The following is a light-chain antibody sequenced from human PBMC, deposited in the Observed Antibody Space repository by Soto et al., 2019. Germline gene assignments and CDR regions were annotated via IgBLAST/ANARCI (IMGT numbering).Light chain of an antibody. CDR3: QHYTGYSWS. J-gene: IGKJ1*01. V-gene: IGKV1-5*01. CDR2: DAS. CDR1: QNIYRW. Sequence: DIQMTQSPSTLSASVGDRVTVTCRASQNIYRWLAWYQQKPGKAPNLLIYDASSLQSGVPSRFSGSGSGTDFTLVISSLHPDDFGTYYCQHYTGYSWSFGRGTKVEIK.